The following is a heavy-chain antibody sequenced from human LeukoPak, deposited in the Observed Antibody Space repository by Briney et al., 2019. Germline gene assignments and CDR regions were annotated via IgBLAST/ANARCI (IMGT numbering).Heavy chain of an antibody. CDR3: ARVLNYYDSVGYYFSY. CDR2: ISYDGSNK. V-gene: IGHV3-30-3*01. J-gene: IGHJ4*02. Sequence: PGGSLRLSCAASGFTFSYYAMHWGRQAPGKGLELVAVISYDGSNKYYADSVKGRFTISRDNSKNTLFLQMNSLRADDTAVYYCARVLNYYDSVGYYFSYWGQGTLVTVSS. CDR1: GFTFSYYA. D-gene: IGHD3-22*01.